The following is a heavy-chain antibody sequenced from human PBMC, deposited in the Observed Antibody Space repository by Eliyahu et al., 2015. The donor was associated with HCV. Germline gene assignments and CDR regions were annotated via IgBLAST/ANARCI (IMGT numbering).Heavy chain of an antibody. Sequence: EVQLVESGGGLVKPGGSLXLSCAASGFTFSSYXMNWVRQAPGKGLXWVSXISSSSSYIYYADSVKGRFTISRDNAKNSLYLQMNSLRAEDTAVYYCARKLTATDFDYWGQGTLVTVSS. J-gene: IGHJ4*02. CDR2: ISSSSSYI. CDR1: GFTFSSYX. V-gene: IGHV3-21*01. CDR3: ARKLTATDFDY. D-gene: IGHD1-20*01.